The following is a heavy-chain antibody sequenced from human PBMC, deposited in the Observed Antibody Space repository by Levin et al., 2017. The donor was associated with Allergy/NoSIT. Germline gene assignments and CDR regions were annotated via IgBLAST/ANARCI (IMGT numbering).Heavy chain of an antibody. V-gene: IGHV3-23*01. CDR2: ISGSGATT. D-gene: IGHD1-14*01. J-gene: IGHJ4*02. CDR3: AKSRSSPTRDFDY. Sequence: PSETLSLTCAASGVTFSSNAMNWVRQAPGEGLEWVSVISGSGATTFYADSVKGRFTISRDNSKNTLYLQMNTLRAEDTAVYYCAKSRSSPTRDFDYWGQGTLVTVSS. CDR1: GVTFSSNA.